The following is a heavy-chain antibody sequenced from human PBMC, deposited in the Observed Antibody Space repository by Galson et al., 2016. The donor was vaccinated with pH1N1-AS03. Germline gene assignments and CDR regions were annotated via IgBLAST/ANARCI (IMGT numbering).Heavy chain of an antibody. CDR2: VYPNGVSP. CDR1: GFTFNKYV. V-gene: IGHV3-64D*06. Sequence: SLRLSCAGSGFTFNKYVMHWVRQAPGKGLEYVSGVYPNGVSPHYADSVKDRFTISRDNSKNTLSLQMSSLTTDDTAVYYCVKDLTGWGAFDFWGQGTMVTVS. CDR3: VKDLTGWGAFDF. D-gene: IGHD6-19*01. J-gene: IGHJ3*01.